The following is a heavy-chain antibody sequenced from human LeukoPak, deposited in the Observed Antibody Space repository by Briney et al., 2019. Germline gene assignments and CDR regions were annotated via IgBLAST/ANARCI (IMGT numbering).Heavy chain of an antibody. CDR3: AGSEAYCGGDCYSAY. D-gene: IGHD2-21*02. J-gene: IGHJ4*02. Sequence: SETLSLTCTVSGGSISSYYWSWIRQPPGKGLEWIGYIYYSGSTNYNPSLKSRVTISVDTSKNQFSLKLSSVTAADTAVYYCAGSEAYCGGDCYSAYWGQGTLVTVSS. CDR1: GGSISSYY. CDR2: IYYSGST. V-gene: IGHV4-59*01.